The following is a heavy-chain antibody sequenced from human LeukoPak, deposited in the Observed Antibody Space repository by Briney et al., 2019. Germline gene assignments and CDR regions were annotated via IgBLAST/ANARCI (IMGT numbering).Heavy chain of an antibody. Sequence: SETLALTCTVSGGHLSSSSYYLGRIRQPPGKGLEWIGRIYYSWSTYYKPSLKRRVTISVDTSKNHFSLNLSSVTAAERAGYCCAREDRGGYYADDAFDIWGQGTMVTVSS. CDR1: GGHLSSSSYY. D-gene: IGHD3-22*01. J-gene: IGHJ3*02. CDR3: AREDRGGYYADDAFDI. CDR2: IYYSWST. V-gene: IGHV4-39*07.